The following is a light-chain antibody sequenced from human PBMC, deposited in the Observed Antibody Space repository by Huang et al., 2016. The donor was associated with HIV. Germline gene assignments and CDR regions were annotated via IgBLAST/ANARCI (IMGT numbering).Light chain of an antibody. V-gene: IGKV2-28*01. CDR3: MQALQTPPWT. Sequence: DIVMTQSPISLPVTPGEPASITCRSMQSLLHSNGYSYLDWYLQRPGQSPQLLIYLGSNRASGVPDRCSGSGSGTDFTLKISRVEAEDVGVYYCMQALQTPPWTFGQGTKVEIK. J-gene: IGKJ1*01. CDR1: QSLLHSNGYSY. CDR2: LGS.